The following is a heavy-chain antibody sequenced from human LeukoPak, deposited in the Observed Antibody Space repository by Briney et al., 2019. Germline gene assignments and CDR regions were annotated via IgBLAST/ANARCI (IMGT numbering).Heavy chain of an antibody. Sequence: AASVKVSCKASGYTFTSYGISWVRQAPGQRLEWMGWISAYNGNTNYAQKLQGRVTMTTDTSTSTAYMELRSLRSDDTAVYYCARAGYDILTGYYPFDYWGQGTLVTVSS. CDR2: ISAYNGNT. J-gene: IGHJ4*02. D-gene: IGHD3-9*01. V-gene: IGHV1-18*01. CDR1: GYTFTSYG. CDR3: ARAGYDILTGYYPFDY.